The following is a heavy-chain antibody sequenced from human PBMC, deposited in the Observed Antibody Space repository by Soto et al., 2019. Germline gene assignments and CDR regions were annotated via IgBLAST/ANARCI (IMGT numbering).Heavy chain of an antibody. J-gene: IGHJ6*03. D-gene: IGHD3-3*01. V-gene: IGHV1-18*01. CDR2: ISAYNGNT. Sequence: ASVKVSCKASGYTFTSYGISWVRQAPGQGLEWMGWISAYNGNTNYAQKLQGRVTMTTDTSTSTAYMELRSLRSDDTAVYYCARFLESTIFGVVIGGTYYYYMDVWGKGTTVTVSS. CDR1: GYTFTSYG. CDR3: ARFLESTIFGVVIGGTYYYYMDV.